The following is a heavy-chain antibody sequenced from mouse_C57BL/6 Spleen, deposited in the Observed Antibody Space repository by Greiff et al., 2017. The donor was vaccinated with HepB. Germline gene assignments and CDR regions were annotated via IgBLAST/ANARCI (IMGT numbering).Heavy chain of an antibody. V-gene: IGHV1-72*01. CDR2: IDPNSGGT. CDR1: GYTFTSYW. CDR3: ARLGDSNYVNWYFDV. Sequence: VQLQQSGAELVKPGASVKLSCKASGYTFTSYWMHWVKQRPGRGLEWIGRIDPNSGGTKYNEKFKSKATLTVDKPSSTAYMQISSLTSEDSAVYYCARLGDSNYVNWYFDVWGTGTTVTVSS. J-gene: IGHJ1*03. D-gene: IGHD2-5*01.